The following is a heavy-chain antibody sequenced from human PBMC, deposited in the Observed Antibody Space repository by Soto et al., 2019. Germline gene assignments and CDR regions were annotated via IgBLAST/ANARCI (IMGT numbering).Heavy chain of an antibody. CDR1: GGTFSSYA. CDR3: ARSLRSGGSYGMDV. D-gene: IGHD2-15*01. CDR2: IIPIFGTA. J-gene: IGHJ6*02. V-gene: IGHV1-69*12. Sequence: QVQLVQSGAEVKKPGSSVKVSCKASGGTFSSYAISWVRQAPGQGLEWLGGIIPIFGTANYAQKFQGRVTTTADESTNTAYMELSSLRSEDTAVYDCARSLRSGGSYGMDVWGQGTTVTVSS.